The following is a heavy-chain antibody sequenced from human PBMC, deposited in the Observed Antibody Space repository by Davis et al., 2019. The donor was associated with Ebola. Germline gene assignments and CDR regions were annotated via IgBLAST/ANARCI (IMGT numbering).Heavy chain of an antibody. CDR3: VTDGSNYDISD. Sequence: PGGSLRLSCAASGFTGLTFNGYGMHWVRQAPGKGLEWVAIIRNDETTKYYADSVKGRFTISRDNSRNTLYLQMNSLRTEDTAVYYCVTDGSNYDISDWGQGILVTVSS. D-gene: IGHD3-9*01. J-gene: IGHJ4*02. CDR2: IRNDETTK. CDR1: GFTGLTFNGYG. V-gene: IGHV3-30*02.